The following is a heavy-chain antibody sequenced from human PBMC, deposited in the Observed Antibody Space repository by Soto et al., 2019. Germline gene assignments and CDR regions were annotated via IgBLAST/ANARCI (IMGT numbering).Heavy chain of an antibody. CDR3: ARVDTAMAPEYYFDY. CDR1: GDSVTSSRYY. CDR2: VPYAGNT. Sequence: TSETLSLTCTVSGDSVTSSRYYWGWVRQAPGKGLEWIGSVPYAGNTYYNPSLKSRVTIFVDTSKNHFSLKLSSVTAADTAVYYCARVDTAMAPEYYFDYWGQGTLVTVSS. D-gene: IGHD5-18*01. V-gene: IGHV4-39*02. J-gene: IGHJ4*02.